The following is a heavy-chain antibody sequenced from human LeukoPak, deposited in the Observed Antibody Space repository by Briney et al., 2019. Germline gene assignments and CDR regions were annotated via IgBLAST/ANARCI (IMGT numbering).Heavy chain of an antibody. CDR1: GGSISSYY. CDR3: ARSPTYNWNYVVDSHFDY. D-gene: IGHD1-7*01. Sequence: SETLSLTCTVSGGSISSYYWSWIRQPPGKGPEWIGYIYYSGSTNYNPSLKSRVTISVDTSKNQFSLKLSSVTAADTAVYYCARSPTYNWNYVVDSHFDYWGQGTLVTVSS. J-gene: IGHJ4*02. V-gene: IGHV4-59*01. CDR2: IYYSGST.